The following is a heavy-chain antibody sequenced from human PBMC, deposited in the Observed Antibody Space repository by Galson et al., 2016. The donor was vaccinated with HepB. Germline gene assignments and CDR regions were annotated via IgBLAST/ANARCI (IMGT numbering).Heavy chain of an antibody. CDR1: GYTFNSYT. J-gene: IGHJ4*02. CDR3: AREGLTVTDGHFDH. V-gene: IGHV1-18*01. Sequence: SVKVSCKASGYTFNSYTISWLRQAPGQGLEWMGWINSYNGNTNYTQSLQGRGIMTSDTSTSTAYMELRSLRSDDTAVYFCAREGLTVTDGHFDHWGQGTLVTVSS. CDR2: INSYNGNT. D-gene: IGHD3-22*01.